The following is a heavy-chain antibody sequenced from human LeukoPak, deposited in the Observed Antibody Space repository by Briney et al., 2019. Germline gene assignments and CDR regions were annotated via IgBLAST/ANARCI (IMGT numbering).Heavy chain of an antibody. CDR3: AKGGYIGYDGLFDI. CDR1: GCCFAPYI. J-gene: IGHJ3*02. CDR2: ISAGGTAI. D-gene: IGHD5-12*01. V-gene: IGHV3-23*01. Sequence: PGCSLRLPRPPSGCCFAPYIVRWVRPAPGKGVQWVSAISAGGTAIYYEDSVRGRLTISRDASNNMLYLQMYSLRDEDTATYYCAKGGYIGYDGLFDIWGQGTTVTVSS.